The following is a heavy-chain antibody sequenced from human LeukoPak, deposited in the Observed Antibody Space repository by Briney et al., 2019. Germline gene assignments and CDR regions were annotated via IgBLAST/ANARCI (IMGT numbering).Heavy chain of an antibody. CDR3: AKDIPRIVGATGDY. D-gene: IGHD1-26*01. CDR1: GFTFGSYA. J-gene: IGHJ4*02. V-gene: IGHV3-30-3*01. Sequence: GGSLRLSCAASGFTFGSYAMHWVRQAPGKGLEWLAGISFDGSNKYYVDSVKGRFTISRDNSKNTLYLQMNSLRAEDTAVYYCAKDIPRIVGATGDYWGQGTLVTVSS. CDR2: ISFDGSNK.